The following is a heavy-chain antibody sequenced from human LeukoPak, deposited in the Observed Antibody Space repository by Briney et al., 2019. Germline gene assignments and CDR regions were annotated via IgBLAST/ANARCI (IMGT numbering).Heavy chain of an antibody. V-gene: IGHV3-23*01. D-gene: IGHD3-22*01. Sequence: GGSLRLSCAASGFTFSNYAMSWVRQAPGKGLEWVSAISGSGGSTYYADSVRGRFSISRDNSKNTLYLQMNSLRAEDTAVYYCASDLVPTYYYDSSGYFGYGYWGQGTLVTVSS. CDR1: GFTFSNYA. CDR3: ASDLVPTYYYDSSGYFGYGY. CDR2: ISGSGGST. J-gene: IGHJ4*02.